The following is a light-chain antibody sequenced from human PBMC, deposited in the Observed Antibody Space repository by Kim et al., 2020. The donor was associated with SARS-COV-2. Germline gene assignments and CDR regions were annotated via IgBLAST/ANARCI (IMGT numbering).Light chain of an antibody. Sequence: SVSPGATTTLPCSTGLSVSITYLPWYQQKPAQAPMYLVYASPTGAPCIPDRFSAGGSCTHFTPTLSSLDPEDFAFYYCQHYGRTFGQGTKVDIK. V-gene: IGKV3-20*01. J-gene: IGKJ1*01. CDR3: QHYGRT. CDR1: LSVSITY. CDR2: ASP.